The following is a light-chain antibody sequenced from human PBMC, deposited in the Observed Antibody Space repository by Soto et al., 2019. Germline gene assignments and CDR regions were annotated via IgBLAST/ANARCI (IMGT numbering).Light chain of an antibody. J-gene: IGKJ1*01. CDR3: HQRQSWPRT. CDR1: QSVSSG. V-gene: IGKV3D-15*01. CDR2: GAS. Sequence: EIVIAQSAATLSVSPGARATLSCRASQSVSSGLAWYQQKHPQAPRLLIYGASTSAAGVPSRFSAWGSETDFTLTISDVQPEDFAVYYCHQRQSWPRTFGQGTKVDIK.